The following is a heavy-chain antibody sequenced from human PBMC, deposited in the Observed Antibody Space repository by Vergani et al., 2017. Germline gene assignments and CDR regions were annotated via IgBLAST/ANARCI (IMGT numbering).Heavy chain of an antibody. CDR2: IYTSGST. J-gene: IGHJ4*02. D-gene: IGHD3-22*01. Sequence: QAQLQESGPGLVKPSQTLSLTCTVSGGSISSGSYYWSWIRQPAGKGLEWIGRIYTSGSTNYNPSLKSRVTISVDTSKNQFSLKLSSVTAADTAVYYCARETYYYDSSGYYFGFDYWGQGTLVTVSS. CDR3: ARETYYYDSSGYYFGFDY. V-gene: IGHV4-61*02. CDR1: GGSISSGSYY.